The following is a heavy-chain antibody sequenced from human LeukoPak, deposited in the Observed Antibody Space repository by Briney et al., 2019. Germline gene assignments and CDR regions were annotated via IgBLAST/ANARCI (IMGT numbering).Heavy chain of an antibody. J-gene: IGHJ4*02. V-gene: IGHV1-2*06. D-gene: IGHD4-23*01. CDR2: INPNSGDT. Sequence: GASVKVSCKASGYTFTGYYIHWVRQAPGQGLEWMGRINPNSGDTNYAQKFQGRVTMTRDTSITTAYMELSRLRSDDTAVYYCATDYGGNSAMDYWGQGTLVTVSS. CDR3: ATDYGGNSAMDY. CDR1: GYTFTGYY.